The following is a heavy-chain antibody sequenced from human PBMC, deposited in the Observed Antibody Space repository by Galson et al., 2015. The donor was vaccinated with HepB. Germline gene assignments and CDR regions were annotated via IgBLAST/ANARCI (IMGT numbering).Heavy chain of an antibody. CDR1: GYTFTGYY. CDR3: ARGREGGYIKYYFDY. Sequence: SVKVSCKASGYTFTGYYIHWVRQAPGQGLEWMGWINPNSGGRDYAQKFQGRVTMTRDPSISTAYMEVSRLRSGDTAVYYCARGREGGYIKYYFDYWGQGTLVTVSS. V-gene: IGHV1-2*02. D-gene: IGHD5-24*01. CDR2: INPNSGGR. J-gene: IGHJ4*02.